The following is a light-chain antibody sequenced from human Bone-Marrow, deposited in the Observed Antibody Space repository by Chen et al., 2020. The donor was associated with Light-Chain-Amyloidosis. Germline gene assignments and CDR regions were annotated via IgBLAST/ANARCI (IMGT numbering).Light chain of an antibody. CDR1: SGSIATNY. CDR3: QSYQGSSQGV. CDR2: EDD. V-gene: IGLV6-57*01. J-gene: IGLJ3*02. Sequence: NFMLTQPHSVSESPGKTVIISCTRSSGSIATNYVQWYQQRPGSSPTTVISEDDQRPSGVPDRFSGSIDRSSNSASLTISELKTEEEADYDCQSYQGSSQGVFGGGTKLTVL.